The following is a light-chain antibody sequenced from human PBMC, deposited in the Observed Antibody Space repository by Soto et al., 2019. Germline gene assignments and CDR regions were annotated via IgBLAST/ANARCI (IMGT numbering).Light chain of an antibody. CDR2: AAS. CDR3: QQSHSAPSFT. Sequence: DIQMTQSPSSLSASIGDRVTITCRASQSVSSYLNWYQQKPGKAPKLLIYAASTLQGGVPSRFSGSGSGTDFTLTISSLQPEDFATYYCQQSHSAPSFTFGPGTKVDFK. J-gene: IGKJ3*01. CDR1: QSVSSY. V-gene: IGKV1-39*01.